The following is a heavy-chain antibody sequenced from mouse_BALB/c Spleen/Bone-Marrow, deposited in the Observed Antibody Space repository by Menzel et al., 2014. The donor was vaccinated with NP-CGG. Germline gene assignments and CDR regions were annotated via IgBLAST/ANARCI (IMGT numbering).Heavy chain of an antibody. CDR3: TRDQFITTATRAMDY. CDR1: GFTFSSYV. J-gene: IGHJ4*01. D-gene: IGHD1-2*01. V-gene: IGHV5-9-4*01. CDR2: ISSGGSYT. Sequence: CGGGLVKPGGSLKLSCAASGFTFSSYVMSWVRQSPEKRLEWVAEISSGGSYTYYPDTVTGRFTISRDNAKNTLYLEMSSLRSEDTAIYYCTRDQFITTATRAMDYWGQGTSVTVSS.